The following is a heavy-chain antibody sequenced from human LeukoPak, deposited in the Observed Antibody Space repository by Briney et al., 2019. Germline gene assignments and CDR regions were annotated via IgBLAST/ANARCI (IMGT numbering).Heavy chain of an antibody. J-gene: IGHJ4*02. D-gene: IGHD3-16*01. CDR3: AKEIGDYVWGSYSYYFDY. V-gene: IGHV3-23*01. Sequence: GGSLRLSCGASGFTFRTYAMSWVRQAPGKGLEWVSSVSGNGGSTYYADSVKGRLTISRDNSKNTLYPQMNSLRAEDTAVYYCAKEIGDYVWGSYSYYFDYWGQGTLVTVSS. CDR1: GFTFRTYA. CDR2: VSGNGGST.